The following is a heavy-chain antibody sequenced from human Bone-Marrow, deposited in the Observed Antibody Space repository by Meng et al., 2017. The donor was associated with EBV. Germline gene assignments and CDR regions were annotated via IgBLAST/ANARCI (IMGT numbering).Heavy chain of an antibody. CDR3: AHRKGAPGYFDY. CDR1: GFSLRTSGVG. Sequence: QTTLKQSAPTLVNHTQTLPLTCALSGFSLRTSGVGVGWIRQPPGKALEWLALIYWDDDKRYSPSLKSRLTITKDTSKNQVVLTMTNMDPVDTATYYCAHRKGAPGYFDYWGQGTLVTVSS. CDR2: IYWDDDK. V-gene: IGHV2-5*02. J-gene: IGHJ4*02. D-gene: IGHD4/OR15-4a*01.